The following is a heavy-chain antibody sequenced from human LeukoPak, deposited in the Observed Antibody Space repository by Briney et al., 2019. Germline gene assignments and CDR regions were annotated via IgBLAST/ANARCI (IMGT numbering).Heavy chain of an antibody. D-gene: IGHD3-22*01. CDR1: GYTFTGYY. CDR3: ARAFTMIVGNYYYMDV. J-gene: IGHJ6*03. V-gene: IGHV1-2*02. CDR2: INPNSGGT. Sequence: ASVKVSCKASGYTFTGYYMHWVRQAPGQGLEWMGWINPNSGGTNSAQKFQGRVTMTRDTSISTAYMELSRLRSEDTAVYYCARAFTMIVGNYYYMDVWGKGTTVTVSS.